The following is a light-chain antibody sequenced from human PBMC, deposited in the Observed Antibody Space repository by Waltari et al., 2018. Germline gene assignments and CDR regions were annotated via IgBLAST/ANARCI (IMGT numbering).Light chain of an antibody. Sequence: EILMTQSPATLSLSPGERATLSCRANQSISFNLAWYQQRPAQPPRLLIFHASTRATGIPARFSGSGSGTEFTLTIRTLQSEDSGVYYCQQYNVWPPITFGQGTRLEIK. CDR3: QQYNVWPPIT. V-gene: IGKV3-15*01. CDR2: HAS. J-gene: IGKJ5*01. CDR1: QSISFN.